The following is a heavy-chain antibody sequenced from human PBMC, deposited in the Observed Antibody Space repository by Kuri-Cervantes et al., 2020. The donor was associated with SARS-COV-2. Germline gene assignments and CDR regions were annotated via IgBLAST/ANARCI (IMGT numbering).Heavy chain of an antibody. V-gene: IGHV3-30*09. CDR1: GFTFSSYA. D-gene: IGHD6-13*01. CDR2: ISYDGSNK. CDR3: ARDRPIAAAGTGYMDV. J-gene: IGHJ6*03. Sequence: LSLTCAASGFTFSSYAMHWVRQAPGKGLEWVAVISYDGSNKYYADSVKGRFAISRDNAKNSLYLQMNSLRAEDTAVYYRARDRPIAAAGTGYMDVWGKGTTVTVSS.